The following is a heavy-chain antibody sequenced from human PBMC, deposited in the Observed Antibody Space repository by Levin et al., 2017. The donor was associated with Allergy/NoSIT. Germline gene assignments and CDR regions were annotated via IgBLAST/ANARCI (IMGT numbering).Heavy chain of an antibody. CDR3: ARGPPLAS. V-gene: IGHV4-30-2*06. CDR2: INHSGFT. J-gene: IGHJ5*01. Sequence: PSETLSLTCAVSGDSISRGTYSWSWIRQSPGKGLEWIGYINHSGFTYFNPSLKSRVTISLDRPNNQFSLQIKSVTAADTAVYFCARGPPLASWGQGILVTVSS. CDR1: GDSISRGTYS.